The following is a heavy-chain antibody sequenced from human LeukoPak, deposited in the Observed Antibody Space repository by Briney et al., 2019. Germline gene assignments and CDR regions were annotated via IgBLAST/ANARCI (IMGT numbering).Heavy chain of an antibody. CDR3: ARDFFPRQGYGDYLSSYDY. CDR1: GGSISSYY. V-gene: IGHV4-59*01. D-gene: IGHD4-17*01. Sequence: SETLSLTCTVSGGSISSYYCSWIRQPPGKGLEWIGYIYYSGSTNYNPSLKSRVTISVDTSKNQFSLKLSSVTAADTAVYYCARDFFPRQGYGDYLSSYDYWGQGTLVTVSS. CDR2: IYYSGST. J-gene: IGHJ4*02.